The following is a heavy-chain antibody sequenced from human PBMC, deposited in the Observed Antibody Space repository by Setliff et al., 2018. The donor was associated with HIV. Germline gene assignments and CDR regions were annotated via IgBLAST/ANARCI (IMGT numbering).Heavy chain of an antibody. V-gene: IGHV1-2*06. CDR3: ATKLYCTNGVCLDAFDI. CDR1: GYTFTGYY. D-gene: IGHD2-8*01. CDR2: IIPNSGGT. J-gene: IGHJ3*02. Sequence: VASVKVSCKASGYTFTGYYVHWVRQAPGQGLEWMGRIIPNSGGTNYAQKFQGRVTMTRDTSISTAYMELTRLRSGDTAVYYCATKLYCTNGVCLDAFDIWGQGTMVTVS.